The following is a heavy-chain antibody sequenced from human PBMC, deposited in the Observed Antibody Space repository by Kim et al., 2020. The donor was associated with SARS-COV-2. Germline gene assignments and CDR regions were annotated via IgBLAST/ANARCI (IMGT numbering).Heavy chain of an antibody. Sequence: ADSVKGRFTISRDNARTARYLQMNSLRAEDTAVYYCARDRVRGWLQPDYWGQGTLVTVSS. D-gene: IGHD3-10*01. CDR3: ARDRVRGWLQPDY. J-gene: IGHJ4*02. V-gene: IGHV3-21*01.